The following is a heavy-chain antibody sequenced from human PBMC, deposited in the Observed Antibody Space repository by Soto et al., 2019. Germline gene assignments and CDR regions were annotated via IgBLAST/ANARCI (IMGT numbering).Heavy chain of an antibody. CDR3: ARSPTINTAGYGMDV. V-gene: IGHV5-10-1*01. D-gene: IGHD5-18*01. J-gene: IGHJ6*02. CDR1: GYSFTSYW. Sequence: GESLKISCKGSGYSFTSYWISWVRQMPGKGLEWMGMIDPSDSYTNYSPSFQGHVTISADKSISTAYLQWSSLKASDTAMYYCARSPTINTAGYGMDVWGQGTTVTVSS. CDR2: IDPSDSYT.